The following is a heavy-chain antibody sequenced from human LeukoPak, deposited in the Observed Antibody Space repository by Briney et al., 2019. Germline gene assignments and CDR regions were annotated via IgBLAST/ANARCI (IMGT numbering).Heavy chain of an antibody. CDR1: GFTFSSYS. Sequence: GSLRLSCAASGFTFSSYSMNWVRQAPGKGLEWVSSISSSSYIYYADSVKGRFTISRDNAKNSLYLQMNSLRAEDTAVYYCARGTVTRLYYFDYWGQGTLVTVSS. CDR2: ISSSSYI. V-gene: IGHV3-21*01. CDR3: ARGTVTRLYYFDY. D-gene: IGHD4-17*01. J-gene: IGHJ4*02.